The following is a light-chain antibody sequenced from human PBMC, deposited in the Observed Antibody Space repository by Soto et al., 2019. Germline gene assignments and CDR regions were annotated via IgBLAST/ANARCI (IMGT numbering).Light chain of an antibody. CDR2: VNSDGSQ. V-gene: IGLV4-69*01. CDR1: SGHSSYA. Sequence: QLVLTQSPSASASLGASVKLTCTLSSGHSSYAIAWHQQQPEKGPRYLMKVNSDGSQRKGDGIPDRFSGSSSGAERYLTISSLQSEDEADYYCQTWGTGVVFGGGTQLTVL. J-gene: IGLJ2*01. CDR3: QTWGTGVV.